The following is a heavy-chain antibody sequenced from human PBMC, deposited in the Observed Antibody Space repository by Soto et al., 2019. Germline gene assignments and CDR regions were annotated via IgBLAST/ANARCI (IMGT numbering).Heavy chain of an antibody. CDR2: IRGSDGKT. Sequence: GGSLRLSCAASGFSFGSYALSWVRQAPGKGLEWVSTIRGSDGKTFYADSVKGRFSISRDTSQSTLYLQMNSLRADDTAMYYCAPWSYLYSWAQRTRVPVSS. D-gene: IGHD3-10*01. V-gene: IGHV3-23*01. CDR3: APWSYLYS. CDR1: GFSFGSYA. J-gene: IGHJ1*01.